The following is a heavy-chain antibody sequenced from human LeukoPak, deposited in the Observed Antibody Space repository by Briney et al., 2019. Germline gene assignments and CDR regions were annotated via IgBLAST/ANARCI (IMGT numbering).Heavy chain of an antibody. CDR3: ARAPRGTVTRAPIDY. CDR2: ISAYNGNT. D-gene: IGHD4-17*01. CDR1: GYTFTSYG. J-gene: IGHJ4*02. V-gene: IGHV1-18*01. Sequence: ASVKVSCKASGYTFTSYGISWVRQAPGQGLEWMGWISAYNGNTNYAQKLQGRVTMTTDTSTSTAYMELRSLRSNDTAVYYCARAPRGTVTRAPIDYWGQGTLVTVSS.